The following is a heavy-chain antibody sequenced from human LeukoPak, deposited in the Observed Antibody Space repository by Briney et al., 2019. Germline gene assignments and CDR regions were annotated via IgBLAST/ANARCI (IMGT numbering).Heavy chain of an antibody. CDR2: ISGSGGST. CDR3: ASQGYFDWSRTFDI. CDR1: GFTFSSYA. D-gene: IGHD3-9*01. J-gene: IGHJ3*02. V-gene: IGHV3-23*01. Sequence: GGSLRLSCAASGFTFSSYAMSSVRHAPGKGLEWVSAISGSGGSTYCAGSVKGRFTISRDNSRNTLYLQMNSLRAEDTAVYYCASQGYFDWSRTFDIWGQGTMVTVSS.